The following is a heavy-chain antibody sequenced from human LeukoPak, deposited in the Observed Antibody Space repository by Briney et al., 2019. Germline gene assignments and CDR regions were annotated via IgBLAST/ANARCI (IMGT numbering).Heavy chain of an antibody. CDR2: ITSSSSYI. Sequence: PGGSLRLSCAASGFKLSSYSMNWVRQAPGKGLEWVSSITSSSSYIYYADSMKGRFTISRDNAKNSLYLQMNSLRAEDTAVYYCASERSHYYDSSGPDPNWGQGALVTVSS. CDR1: GFKLSSYS. D-gene: IGHD3-22*01. J-gene: IGHJ4*02. CDR3: ASERSHYYDSSGPDPN. V-gene: IGHV3-21*01.